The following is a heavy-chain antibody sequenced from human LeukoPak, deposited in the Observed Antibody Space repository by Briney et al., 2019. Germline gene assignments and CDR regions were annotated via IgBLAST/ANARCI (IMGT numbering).Heavy chain of an antibody. CDR2: IKPKTDGGTA. V-gene: IGHV3-15*01. Sequence: RTGGSLRLSCAASGFTFSNVWMSWVRQALGKGLEWVGHIKPKTDGGTADYAAPVKGRFTISRDDSIKTLYLQMNSLKTEDTAVYYCTTDYIGGLWGQGTLVTVSS. D-gene: IGHD6-25*01. J-gene: IGHJ4*02. CDR1: GFTFSNVW. CDR3: TTDYIGGL.